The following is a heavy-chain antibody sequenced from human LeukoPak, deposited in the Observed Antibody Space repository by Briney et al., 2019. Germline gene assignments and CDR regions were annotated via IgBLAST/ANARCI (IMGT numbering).Heavy chain of an antibody. CDR2: IYYSGST. CDR3: ARDSHYYDSSGYYGFDY. D-gene: IGHD3-22*01. J-gene: IGHJ4*02. CDR1: GGSISSYY. V-gene: IGHV4-59*12. Sequence: SETLSLTCTVSGGSISSYYWSWIRQPPGKGLEWIGYIYYSGSTNYNPSLKSRVTMSVDTSKNQFSLKLSSVTAADTAVYYCARDSHYYDSSGYYGFDYWGQGTLVTVSS.